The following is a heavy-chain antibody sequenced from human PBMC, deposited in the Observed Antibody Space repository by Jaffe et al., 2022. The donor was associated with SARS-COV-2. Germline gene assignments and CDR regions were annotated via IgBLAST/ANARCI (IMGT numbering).Heavy chain of an antibody. CDR1: GGSVSSGGYY. CDR2: ISDSGTT. CDR3: ARDDVASGVGSFDC. Sequence: QVQLQESGPGLVKPSQTLALTCTVSGGSVSSGGYYWNWIRQHPGKGLEWIGLISDSGTTQYSPSLQGRASISKDTSKNQVSLKLSSVTAADTAVYYCARDDVASGVGSFDCWGQGTLVTVSS. V-gene: IGHV4-31*03. D-gene: IGHD3-10*01. J-gene: IGHJ4*02.